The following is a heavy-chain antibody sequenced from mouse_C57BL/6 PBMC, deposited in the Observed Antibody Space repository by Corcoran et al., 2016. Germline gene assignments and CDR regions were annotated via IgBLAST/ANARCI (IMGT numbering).Heavy chain of an antibody. D-gene: IGHD1-1*01. CDR1: GFSLSTSGMG. J-gene: IGHJ1*03. CDR2: IYWDDDK. V-gene: IGHV8-12*01. CDR3: ARSPYYGSSFYWYFDV. Sequence: QVTLKESGPGILQSSQTLSLTCSFSGFSLSTSGMGVSWIRQPSGKGLEWLAHIYWDDDKRYNPSLKSRLTISKDTSRNQVFLKITSVDTADTATYYCARSPYYGSSFYWYFDVWGTGTTVTVSS.